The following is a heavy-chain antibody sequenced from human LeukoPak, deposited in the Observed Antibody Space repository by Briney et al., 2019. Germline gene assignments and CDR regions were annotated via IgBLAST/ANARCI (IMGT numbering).Heavy chain of an antibody. V-gene: IGHV3-30*02. CDR2: IRYDGSNK. D-gene: IGHD4-17*01. Sequence: TGGSLRLSCAASGFTFSSYGMHWVRQAPGKGLEWVAFIRYDGSNKYYADSVKGRFTISRDNSKNTLYLQLNSLRAEDTAVYYCAKGGDYEIYYYYYMDVWGKGTTVTVSS. J-gene: IGHJ6*03. CDR1: GFTFSSYG. CDR3: AKGGDYEIYYYYYMDV.